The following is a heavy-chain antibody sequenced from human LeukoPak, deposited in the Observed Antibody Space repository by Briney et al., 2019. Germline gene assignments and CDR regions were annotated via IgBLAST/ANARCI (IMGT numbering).Heavy chain of an antibody. CDR3: ARAPPLDY. V-gene: IGHV4-39*01. CDR1: GGSNSSSSYY. J-gene: IGHJ4*02. Sequence: PSETLSLTCTVSGGSNSSSSYYWGWIRQPPGKGLEWTGSIYYSGSTYYNPSLKSRVTISVDTSKNQFSLKLSSVTAADTAVYYCARAPPLDYWGQGTLVTVSS. CDR2: IYYSGST.